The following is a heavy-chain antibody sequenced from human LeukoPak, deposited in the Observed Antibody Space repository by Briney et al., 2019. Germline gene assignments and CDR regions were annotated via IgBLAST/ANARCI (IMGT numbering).Heavy chain of an antibody. CDR3: ARHLGYGDYVYHFDY. V-gene: IGHV5-51*01. D-gene: IGHD4-17*01. Sequence: GESLKISCKGSGYSFTSYWIGWVRQMPGKGLEWMGIIYPGDSDTRYSPSFQGQVTISADKSISTAYLQWSSLKASDTAMYYCARHLGYGDYVYHFDYWGQGTLVTVSS. CDR2: IYPGDSDT. CDR1: GYSFTSYW. J-gene: IGHJ4*02.